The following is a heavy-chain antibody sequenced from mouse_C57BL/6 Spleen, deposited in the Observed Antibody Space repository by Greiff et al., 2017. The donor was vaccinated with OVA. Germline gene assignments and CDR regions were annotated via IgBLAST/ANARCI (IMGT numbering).Heavy chain of an antibody. CDR3: ARSPITTVVANYAMDY. V-gene: IGHV8-12*01. J-gene: IGHJ4*01. D-gene: IGHD1-1*01. Sequence: QVTLKVSGPGFSHSSPTLRLSCPFSGSSLSTSGMGVSWIRQPSGKGLEWLAHIYWGDDKRYNPSLKSRPTISKDTSRNQVFLKITSVDTADTATYYCARSPITTVVANYAMDYWGQGTSVTVSS. CDR2: IYWGDDK. CDR1: GSSLSTSGMG.